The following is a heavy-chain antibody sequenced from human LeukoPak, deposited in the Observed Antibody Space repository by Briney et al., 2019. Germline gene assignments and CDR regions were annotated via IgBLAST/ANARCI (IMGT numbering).Heavy chain of an antibody. V-gene: IGHV3-48*03. Sequence: GGSLRLSCATSGFTFGYYEMNWVRQAPGKGLEWVSYIKSSVSGIYYADSVKGRFTISRDNAKNSLYLQMNSLRPEDTAIYYCARGGRCSGDNCYATLYDYWGQGTVVAGSS. CDR1: GFTFGYYE. D-gene: IGHD2-15*01. CDR2: IKSSVSGI. J-gene: IGHJ4*02. CDR3: ARGGRCSGDNCYATLYDY.